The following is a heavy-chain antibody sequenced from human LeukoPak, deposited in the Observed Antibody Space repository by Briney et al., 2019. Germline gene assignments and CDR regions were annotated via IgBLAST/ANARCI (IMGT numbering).Heavy chain of an antibody. CDR1: GGTFSSYA. Sequence: GASVKVSCKASGGTFSSYAISWVRQAPGQGLEWMGRIIPILGIANYAQKFQGRVTITADKSTSTADMELSSLRSEDTAVYYCARDLGSSGSPVDYWGQGTLVTVSS. CDR2: IIPILGIA. D-gene: IGHD1-26*01. CDR3: ARDLGSSGSPVDY. J-gene: IGHJ4*02. V-gene: IGHV1-69*04.